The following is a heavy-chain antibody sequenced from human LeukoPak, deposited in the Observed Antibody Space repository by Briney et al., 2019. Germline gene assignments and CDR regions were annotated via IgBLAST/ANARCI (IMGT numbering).Heavy chain of an antibody. CDR1: GFTFSSYG. Sequence: PGGSLRLSCAASGFTFSSYGMHWVRQAPGKGLEGVAFIRYDGSNKYYADSVKGRFTISRDNSKNTLFLPMNSLTAEDTAVYYCARERVPKVTTDLDYWGQGTLVTVSP. V-gene: IGHV3-30*02. D-gene: IGHD4-17*01. CDR3: ARERVPKVTTDLDY. J-gene: IGHJ4*02. CDR2: IRYDGSNK.